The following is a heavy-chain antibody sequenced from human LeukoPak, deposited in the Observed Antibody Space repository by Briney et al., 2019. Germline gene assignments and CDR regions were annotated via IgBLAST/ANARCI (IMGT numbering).Heavy chain of an antibody. CDR2: ISGSGGST. V-gene: IGHV3-23*01. D-gene: IGHD3-22*01. Sequence: GGSLRLSCAASGFTFSSYAMSWLRQAPGKGLEWVSAISGSGGSTYYADSVKGRFTISRDNSKNTLYLQMNSLRAEDTAVYYCAKGPLYYYDSSGYGEYFQHWGQGTLVTVSS. CDR3: AKGPLYYYDSSGYGEYFQH. J-gene: IGHJ1*01. CDR1: GFTFSSYA.